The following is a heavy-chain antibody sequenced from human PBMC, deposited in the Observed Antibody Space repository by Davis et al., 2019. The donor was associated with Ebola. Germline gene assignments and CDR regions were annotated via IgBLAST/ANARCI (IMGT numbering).Heavy chain of an antibody. J-gene: IGHJ4*02. CDR2: ISSGSTTM. CDR3: ASSVFGVVLNPYYFEY. V-gene: IGHV3-48*02. CDR1: GFTFSSYT. Sequence: GESLKISCAAPGFTFSSYTMNWVRQAPGKGLEWVSYISSGSTTMYYADSVKGRFTISRDNAKNSLYLQMNSLRDEDTAIYYCASSVFGVVLNPYYFEYWGQGTPVTVSP. D-gene: IGHD3-3*01.